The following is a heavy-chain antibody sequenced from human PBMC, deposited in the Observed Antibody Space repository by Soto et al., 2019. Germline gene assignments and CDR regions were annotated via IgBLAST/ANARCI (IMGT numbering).Heavy chain of an antibody. Sequence: QVQLQESGPGLVKPSETLSLTCTVSRGSISSYYWSWIRQPPGKRLEWVGNIHYSGTTDYKPTLRSRVTISLDTSNNQFSLQLKSVTAADTAVYYCAKDKGWLDPWGQGTLVTVSS. CDR1: RGSISSYY. V-gene: IGHV4-59*01. CDR3: AKDKGWLDP. J-gene: IGHJ5*02. CDR2: IHYSGTT.